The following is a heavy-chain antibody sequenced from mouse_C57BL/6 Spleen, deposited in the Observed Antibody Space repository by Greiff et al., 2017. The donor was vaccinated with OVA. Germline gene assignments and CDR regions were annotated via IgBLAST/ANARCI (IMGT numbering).Heavy chain of an antibody. CDR2: INPNNGGT. J-gene: IGHJ2*01. CDR3: ARGSGSSYGFDY. V-gene: IGHV1-26*01. D-gene: IGHD1-1*01. CDR1: GYTFTDYY. Sequence: VQLQQSGPELVKPGASVKISCKASGYTFTDYYMNWVKQSHGKSLEWIGDINPNNGGTSYNQKFKGKATLTVDKSSSTAYMELRSLTSEDSAVYYCARGSGSSYGFDYWGQGTTLTVSS.